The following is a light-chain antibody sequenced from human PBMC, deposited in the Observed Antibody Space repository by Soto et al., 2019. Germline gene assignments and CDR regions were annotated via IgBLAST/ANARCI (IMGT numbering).Light chain of an antibody. CDR3: MQGSYWPWT. J-gene: IGKJ1*01. CDR1: QSLEYSDGKTY. CDR2: KVS. Sequence: DAVLTQSPLSLPVTPGQPASISCRSSQSLEYSDGKTYLNWYQQRPGQSPRRLIYKVSKRDFGVPDRFSGSGSGTAFTLEISRVEAEDVGVYYCMQGSYWPWTFGQGTKVEIK. V-gene: IGKV2-30*01.